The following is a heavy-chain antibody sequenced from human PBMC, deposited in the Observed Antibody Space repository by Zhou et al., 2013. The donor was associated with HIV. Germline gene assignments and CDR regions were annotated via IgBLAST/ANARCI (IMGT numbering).Heavy chain of an antibody. D-gene: IGHD2-15*01. CDR3: ARGRRAAATVLSPFDY. J-gene: IGHJ4*02. Sequence: QVQLQESGSGLVKPSQTLSLTCTVSGGSISSGDYSWSWIRQPPGKGLEWIGYIYHSGNTYYNPSLRSRVTISIDRSKNHFSLKLSSVTAADTAVYYCARGRRAAATVLSPFDYWGQGTLVTVSS. CDR1: GGSISSGDYS. V-gene: IGHV4-30-2*01. CDR2: IYHSGNT.